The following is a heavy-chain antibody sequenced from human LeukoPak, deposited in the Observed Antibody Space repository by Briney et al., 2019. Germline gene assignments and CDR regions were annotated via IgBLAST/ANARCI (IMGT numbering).Heavy chain of an antibody. Sequence: SETLSLTCTVSGGSISSYYWSWIRQPLGKGLEWIGYIYYSGSTNYNPPLKSRVTISVDTSKNQFSLKLSSVTAADTAVYYCVRSGYSYGDYFDYWGQGTLVTVSS. J-gene: IGHJ4*02. CDR3: VRSGYSYGDYFDY. CDR2: IYYSGST. V-gene: IGHV4-59*01. D-gene: IGHD5-18*01. CDR1: GGSISSYY.